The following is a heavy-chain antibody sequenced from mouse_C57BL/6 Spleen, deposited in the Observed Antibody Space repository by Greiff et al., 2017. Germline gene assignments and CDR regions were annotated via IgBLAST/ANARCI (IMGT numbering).Heavy chain of an antibody. CDR1: GYTFTSYW. CDR2: INPNSGST. D-gene: IGHD2-5*01. V-gene: IGHV1-64*01. Sequence: VQLQQPGAELVKPGASVKLSCKASGYTFTSYWMHWVKQRPGHGLEWIGMINPNSGSTNYNEKFKSKATLTVDKSSSTAYMQLSSLTFEDSAVYYCARCLTYYSNVSLYYYAMDYWGQGTSVTVSS. CDR3: ARCLTYYSNVSLYYYAMDY. J-gene: IGHJ4*01.